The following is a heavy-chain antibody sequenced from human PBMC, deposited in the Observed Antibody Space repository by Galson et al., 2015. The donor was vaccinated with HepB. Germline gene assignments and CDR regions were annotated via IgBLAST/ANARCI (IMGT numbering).Heavy chain of an antibody. V-gene: IGHV3-21*06. D-gene: IGHD2-2*02. CDR2: ISGSRSSI. CDR1: GLILKSCG. CDR3: ASCSSTSCYTLGFED. Sequence: SLRLSCAASGLILKSCGVNWVRQAPGKGLGGVSSISGSRSSIYYADSVKGRFTISRDNAKNSVFLQMNSLRAEDTAVYHCASCSSTSCYTLGFEDWGQGTLVTVSS. J-gene: IGHJ4*02.